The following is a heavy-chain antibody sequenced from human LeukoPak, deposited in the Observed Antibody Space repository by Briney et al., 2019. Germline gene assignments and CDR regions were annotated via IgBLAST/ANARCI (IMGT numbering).Heavy chain of an antibody. CDR1: GFSFSSYR. CDR2: VSNSGDYT. V-gene: IGHV3-21*06. D-gene: IGHD2-8*01. Sequence: GGSLRLSCAASGFSFSSYRMNWVRQAPGKGLEWVSSVSNSGDYTHYADSVKGRFTISRDNSKNSLYLQMNSLRAEDTAVYYCARALIGYYFDYWGQGTLVTVSS. J-gene: IGHJ4*02. CDR3: ARALIGYYFDY.